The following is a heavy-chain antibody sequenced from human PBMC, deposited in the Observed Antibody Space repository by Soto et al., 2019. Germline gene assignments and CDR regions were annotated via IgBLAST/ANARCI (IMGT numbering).Heavy chain of an antibody. CDR3: ARDSRGGAARRPTFYY. D-gene: IGHD6-6*01. CDR1: GFTFSSFE. J-gene: IGHJ4*02. CDR2: IGRSGETI. Sequence: EVQLAESGGGLAQPGGSLRLSCVGSGFTFSSFEMNWVGQTPGKGLEWLSYIGRSGETIYYADSVKGRFTISRDNAERSLFLQMNGLRDEDTGIYYCARDSRGGAARRPTFYYWGRATLVTVSS. V-gene: IGHV3-48*03.